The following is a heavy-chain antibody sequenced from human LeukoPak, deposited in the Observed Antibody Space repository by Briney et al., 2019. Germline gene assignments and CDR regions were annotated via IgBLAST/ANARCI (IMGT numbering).Heavy chain of an antibody. D-gene: IGHD3-3*01. V-gene: IGHV3-30*04. CDR2: ISYDGSNK. J-gene: IGHJ6*03. Sequence: PGGSLRLSCAACVFTLRSYALLWVRQAPAKGLEGVAVISYDGSNKYYADSVKRRFTISRDNSKDTLYLQMNSLRAEDTAVYYCARQPWLITIFGVVTREGYMDVWGKATTVTHSS. CDR1: VFTLRSYA. CDR3: ARQPWLITIFGVVTREGYMDV.